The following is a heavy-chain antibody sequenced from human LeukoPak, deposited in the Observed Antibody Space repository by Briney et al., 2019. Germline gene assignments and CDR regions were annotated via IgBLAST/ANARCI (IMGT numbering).Heavy chain of an antibody. CDR2: INHSGST. V-gene: IGHV4-34*01. J-gene: IGHJ6*03. CDR1: GGSFSGYY. Sequence: SETLSLTCAVYGGSFSGYYWSWIRQPPGKGLEWIGEINHSGSTNYNPSLKSRVTISVDTSKNQFSLKLSSVTAADTAVYYCARVEVGAIRYYYYYYMDVWGKGTTVTVSS. CDR3: ARVEVGAIRYYYYYYMDV. D-gene: IGHD1-26*01.